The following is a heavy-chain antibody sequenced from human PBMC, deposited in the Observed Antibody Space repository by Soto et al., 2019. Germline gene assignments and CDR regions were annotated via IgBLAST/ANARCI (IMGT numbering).Heavy chain of an antibody. CDR3: ARGGRFQLLRIAAAGHFDY. V-gene: IGHV1-18*01. J-gene: IGHJ4*02. CDR1: GYTFTSYG. Sequence: ASVKVSCKASGYTFTSYGISWVRQAPGQGLEWMGWISAYNGNTNYAQKLQGRVTMTTDTSTSTAYMELRSLRSDDTAVYYCARGGRFQLLRIAAAGHFDYWGQGTLVTVSS. D-gene: IGHD6-13*01. CDR2: ISAYNGNT.